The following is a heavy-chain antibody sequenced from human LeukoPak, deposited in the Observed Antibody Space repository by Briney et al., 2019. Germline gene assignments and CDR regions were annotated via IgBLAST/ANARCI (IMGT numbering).Heavy chain of an antibody. V-gene: IGHV3-23*01. D-gene: IGHD3-22*01. CDR1: GFTFSSYA. CDR3: AKDRSVVVYDAFDI. Sequence: GGSLRLSCAASGFTFSSYAMNWVRQAPGKGLEWVSAISGPGGSTYYADSVKGRFTISRDNSKNTLYLQMNSLRAEDTAVYFCAKDRSVVVYDAFDIWGQGTMVTVSS. J-gene: IGHJ3*02. CDR2: ISGPGGST.